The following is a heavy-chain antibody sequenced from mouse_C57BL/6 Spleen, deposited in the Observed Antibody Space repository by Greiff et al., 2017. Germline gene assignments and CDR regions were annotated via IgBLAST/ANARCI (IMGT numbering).Heavy chain of an antibody. CDR2: INYDGSST. Sequence: EVKLMESEGGLVQPGSSMKLSCTASGFTFSDYYMAWVRQVPEKGLGWVANINYDGSSTYYLDSLKSRFIISRDNAKNILYLQMSSLKSEDTATYYCARRSPSFYYFDYWGQGTTLTVSS. V-gene: IGHV5-16*01. J-gene: IGHJ2*01. CDR3: ARRSPSFYYFDY. CDR1: GFTFSDYY.